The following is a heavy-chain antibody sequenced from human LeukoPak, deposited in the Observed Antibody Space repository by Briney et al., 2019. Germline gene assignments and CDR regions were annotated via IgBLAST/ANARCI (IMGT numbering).Heavy chain of an antibody. Sequence: GASVKVSCKASGYTFTGYYMHWVRQAPGQGLEWLGRINPNSGGTNSAQKFQGRVTMTRDTSITIAYMELTSLTSDDTAVYYCASRYCGGDCYSSYYFAMDVWGQGTTVTVSS. CDR3: ASRYCGGDCYSSYYFAMDV. J-gene: IGHJ6*02. CDR2: INPNSGGT. CDR1: GYTFTGYY. D-gene: IGHD2-21*02. V-gene: IGHV1-2*02.